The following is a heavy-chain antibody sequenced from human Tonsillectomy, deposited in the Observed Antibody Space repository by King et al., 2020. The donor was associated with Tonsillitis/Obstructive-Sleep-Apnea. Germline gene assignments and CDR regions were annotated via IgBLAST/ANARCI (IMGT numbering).Heavy chain of an antibody. D-gene: IGHD6-19*01. Sequence: QLVQSGAEVKKPGASVKVSCKSSGYTFIHYAIHWVRQAPGQRPEWMGWIGANDNTKYSQKFQGRVTITRDTSASTTYMELSSLTSEDTAVYYCARAFHEWVAGTLDYCFDYWGQGTLVTVSS. CDR2: IGANDNT. J-gene: IGHJ4*02. CDR3: ARAFHEWVAGTLDYCFDY. V-gene: IGHV1-3*01. CDR1: GYTFIHYA.